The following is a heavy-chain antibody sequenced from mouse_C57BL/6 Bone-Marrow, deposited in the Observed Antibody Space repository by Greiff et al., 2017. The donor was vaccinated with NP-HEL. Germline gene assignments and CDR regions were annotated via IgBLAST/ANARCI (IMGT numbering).Heavy chain of an antibody. J-gene: IGHJ2*01. D-gene: IGHD2-4*01. CDR2: ISGGGGNT. V-gene: IGHV5-9*01. Sequence: EVQGVESGGGLVKPGGSLKLSCAASGFTFSSYTMSWVRQTPEKRLEWVATISGGGGNTYYPDSVKGRFTISRDNAKNTLYLQMSSLRSEDTALYYCARHTYDYDGFDYWGQGTTLTVSS. CDR1: GFTFSSYT. CDR3: ARHTYDYDGFDY.